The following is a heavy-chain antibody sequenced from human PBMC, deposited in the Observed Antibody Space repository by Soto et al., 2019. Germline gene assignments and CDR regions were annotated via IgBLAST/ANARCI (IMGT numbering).Heavy chain of an antibody. D-gene: IGHD6-6*01. Sequence: ASVKVSCKASGGTFSSYAISWVRQAPGQGLEWMGGIIPIFGTANYAQKFQGRVTITADESTSTAYMELSSLRSEDTAVYYCARLTNLAARPHYYYYYGMDVWGQGTTVTVSS. CDR3: ARLTNLAARPHYYYYYGMDV. CDR1: GGTFSSYA. J-gene: IGHJ6*02. CDR2: IIPIFGTA. V-gene: IGHV1-69*13.